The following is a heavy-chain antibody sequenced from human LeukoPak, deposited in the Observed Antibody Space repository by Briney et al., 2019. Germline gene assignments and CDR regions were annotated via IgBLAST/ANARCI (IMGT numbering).Heavy chain of an antibody. Sequence: GGSLRLSCAASGFTFSSYGMHWVRQAPGKGLEWVAFIRYYGSNKYYADSVKGRFTISRDNSKNTLYLQMNSLRAEDTAVYYCAKDLGDIVVVPAAIPYGAFDIWGQGTMVTVSS. V-gene: IGHV3-30*02. CDR1: GFTFSSYG. D-gene: IGHD2-2*01. CDR2: IRYYGSNK. CDR3: AKDLGDIVVVPAAIPYGAFDI. J-gene: IGHJ3*02.